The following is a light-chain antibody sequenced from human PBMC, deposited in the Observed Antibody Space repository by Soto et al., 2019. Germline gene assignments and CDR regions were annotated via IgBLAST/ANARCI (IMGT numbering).Light chain of an antibody. CDR3: QQTYAAPLT. CDR1: QSIRSY. V-gene: IGKV1-39*01. J-gene: IGKJ4*01. Sequence: DIQRTQAPSALCASVGARGGITCRANQSIRSYLNWYQQKPGKAPTLLISAASTLQSGVPSRFSGSGKGTHFTLSISDLRPEDFATYYCQQTYAAPLTFGGGTKVDIK. CDR2: AAS.